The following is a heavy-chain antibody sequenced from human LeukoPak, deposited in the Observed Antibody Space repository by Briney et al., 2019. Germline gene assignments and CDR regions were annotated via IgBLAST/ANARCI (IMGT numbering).Heavy chain of an antibody. Sequence: SVKVSCKASGGTFSSYAISWVRQAPGQGLEWMGGIIPIFGAANYAQKFQGRVTITADESTSTAYMELSSLRSEDTAVYYCARDRFQLQYDAFDIWGQGTMVTVSS. CDR3: ARDRFQLQYDAFDI. J-gene: IGHJ3*02. V-gene: IGHV1-69*01. CDR2: IIPIFGAA. D-gene: IGHD4-11*01. CDR1: GGTFSSYA.